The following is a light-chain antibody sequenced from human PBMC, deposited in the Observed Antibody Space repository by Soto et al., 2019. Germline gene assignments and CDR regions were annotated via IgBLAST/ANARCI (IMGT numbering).Light chain of an antibody. V-gene: IGLV7-43*01. J-gene: IGLJ3*02. Sequence: QAVVTQEPSLTVSPGETVTLTCGSSTGAVTSGYYPNWFQQKPGQAPRPLIYSISNKHFWTPARFSGSLLGDKAALTLSGVQPEDEAEYYCLLYDDGAQVFGGGTKLTVL. CDR3: LLYDDGAQV. CDR1: TGAVTSGYY. CDR2: SIS.